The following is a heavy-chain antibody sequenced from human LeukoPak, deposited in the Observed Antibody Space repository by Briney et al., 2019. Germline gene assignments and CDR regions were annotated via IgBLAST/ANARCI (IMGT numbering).Heavy chain of an antibody. Sequence: VASVKVSCKASGYTFTGYYMHWVRQAPGQGPEWMGRISPDNGVTKIAQKFQGRVTMTRDTSINTIYMELGRLTGDDTAVYYCARKTTALDYWGQGTQISV. D-gene: IGHD4-17*01. CDR3: ARKTTALDY. CDR2: ISPDNGVT. J-gene: IGHJ4*02. V-gene: IGHV1-2*06. CDR1: GYTFTGYY.